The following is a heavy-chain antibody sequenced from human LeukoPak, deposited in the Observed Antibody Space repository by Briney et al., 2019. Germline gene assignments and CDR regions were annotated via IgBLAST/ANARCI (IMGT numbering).Heavy chain of an antibody. Sequence: GGSLRLSCAASGFTFTNYEMNWFRQAPGKGLEWVSYITSSGGTIYYADSVKGRFTISRDNAKKPLYLQMNSLRAEDTAVYYCARWVDYWGQGTLVTVSS. V-gene: IGHV3-48*03. CDR1: GFTFTNYE. D-gene: IGHD6-13*01. J-gene: IGHJ4*02. CDR3: ARWVDY. CDR2: ITSSGGTI.